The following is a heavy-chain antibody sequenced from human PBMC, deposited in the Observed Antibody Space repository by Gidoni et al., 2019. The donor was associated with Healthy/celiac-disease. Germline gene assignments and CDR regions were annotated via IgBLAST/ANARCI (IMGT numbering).Heavy chain of an antibody. D-gene: IGHD2-8*01. V-gene: IGHV4-31*03. CDR1: GGSISSGGYY. Sequence: QVQLQESGPGLVKPSQTLSLTCTVPGGSISSGGYYWSWIRQHPGKGLEWIGYIYYSGSTYYNPSLKSRVTISVDTSKNQFSLKLSSVTAADTAVYYCAREYCTNGVCQFDYWGQGTLVTVSS. CDR2: IYYSGST. J-gene: IGHJ4*02. CDR3: AREYCTNGVCQFDY.